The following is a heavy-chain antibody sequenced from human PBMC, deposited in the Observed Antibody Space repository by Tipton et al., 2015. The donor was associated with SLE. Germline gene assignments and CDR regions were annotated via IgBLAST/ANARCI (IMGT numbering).Heavy chain of an antibody. CDR1: GGSISGTSHY. CDR2: IYYSGTS. CDR3: AGTPWLVRFEY. Sequence: GLVKPSETLSLTCSVSGGSISGTSHYWGWIRQSPGKGLEWLGSIYYSGTSYYNPSLKSRVTISVDTSKNQISLKLRSVTAADTAVYYFAGTPWLVRFEYWGQGTLVNVSP. J-gene: IGHJ4*02. V-gene: IGHV4-39*01. D-gene: IGHD3-10*01.